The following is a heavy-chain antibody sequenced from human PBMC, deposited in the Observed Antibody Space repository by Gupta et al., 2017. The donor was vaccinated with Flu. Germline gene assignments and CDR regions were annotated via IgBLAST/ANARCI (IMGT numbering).Heavy chain of an antibody. J-gene: IGHJ4*02. CDR3: AKDSGSVGAREVITS. V-gene: IGHV3-23*03. CDR1: GFPFSSYA. CDR2: ISSGGSDT. Sequence: GHLLESGGGLVRLGGSLRLSCVASGFPFSSYAMSWVRQAPGKGPEWVSMISSGGSDTDYADSVKGRFTTTRDNFKNTTFLDMNDLEVGDTAIYFCAKDSGSVGAREVITSWGQGTLVTVSP. D-gene: IGHD1-26*01.